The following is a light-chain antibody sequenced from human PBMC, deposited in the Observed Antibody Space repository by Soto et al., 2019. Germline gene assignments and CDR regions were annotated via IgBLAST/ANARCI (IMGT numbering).Light chain of an antibody. V-gene: IGKV3-20*01. CDR2: GAS. CDR3: QQYSSSPPEFT. J-gene: IGKJ3*01. Sequence: ENVFTQSPDTPSLPPEGRATPSCRASQRISSSYLAWYQQRPGQAPRLLIFGASYRATGIPDRFSGSGSGTDFTLTISRLEPEDFAVYYCQQYSSSPPEFTFGPG. CDR1: QRISSSY.